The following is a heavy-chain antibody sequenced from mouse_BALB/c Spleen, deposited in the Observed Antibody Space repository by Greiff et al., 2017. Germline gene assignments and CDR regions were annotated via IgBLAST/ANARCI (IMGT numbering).Heavy chain of an antibody. V-gene: IGHV14-4*02. Sequence: VQLQQSGAELVRSGASVKLSCTASGFNIKDYYMHWVKQRPEQGLEWIGWIDPENGDTEYAPKFQGKATMTADTSSNTAYLQLSSLTSEDTAVYYCNAAITTKGFAYWGQGTLVTVSA. D-gene: IGHD2-4*01. CDR2: IDPENGDT. J-gene: IGHJ3*01. CDR1: GFNIKDYY. CDR3: NAAITTKGFAY.